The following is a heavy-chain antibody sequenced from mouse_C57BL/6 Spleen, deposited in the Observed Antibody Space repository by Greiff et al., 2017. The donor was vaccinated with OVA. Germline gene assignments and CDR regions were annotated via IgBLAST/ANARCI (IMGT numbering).Heavy chain of an antibody. CDR2: IDPSDSYT. CDR3: ARKRQLEDAMDY. Sequence: QVQLQQPGAELVRPGTSVKLSCKASGYTFTSYWMHWVKQRPGQGLEWIGVIDPSDSYTNYNQKFKGKATLTVDTSSSTAYMQLSSLTSEDSAFYYCARKRQLEDAMDYWGQGTSVTVSS. V-gene: IGHV1-59*01. CDR1: GYTFTSYW. J-gene: IGHJ4*01. D-gene: IGHD3-2*01.